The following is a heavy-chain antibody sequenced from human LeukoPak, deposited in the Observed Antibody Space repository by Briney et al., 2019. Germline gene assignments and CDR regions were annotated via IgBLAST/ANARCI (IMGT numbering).Heavy chain of an antibody. CDR1: VYTFSRYG. CDR3: ATGGYSY. Sequence: GGSLRLSCAACVYTFSRYGVSCVRQAPGEGGEGVANIKQEGSEKYCVHSEEGRFTLSRNNAKNSLYLQMNSLRAEDTAVYYCATGGYSYWGQGTLVTVSS. D-gene: IGHD6-25*01. J-gene: IGHJ4*02. V-gene: IGHV3-7*01. CDR2: IKQEGSEK.